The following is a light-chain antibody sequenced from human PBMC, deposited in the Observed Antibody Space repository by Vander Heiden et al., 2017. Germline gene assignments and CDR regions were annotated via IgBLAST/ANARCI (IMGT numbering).Light chain of an antibody. J-gene: IGKJ1*01. Sequence: DIQLTQSPSSVSASVGDRVTITCRASQGFSSWLAWYQQKPGKAPKLLIYAASSLQSGVPSRFSGSGSGTDFTLTISSLQPEDFATYYCQQSNSFPSTFGQGTKVEIK. V-gene: IGKV1-12*02. CDR2: AAS. CDR1: QGFSSW. CDR3: QQSNSFPST.